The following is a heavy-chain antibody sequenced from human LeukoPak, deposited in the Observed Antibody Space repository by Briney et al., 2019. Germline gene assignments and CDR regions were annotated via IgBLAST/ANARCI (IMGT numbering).Heavy chain of an antibody. D-gene: IGHD6-13*01. J-gene: IGHJ4*02. CDR1: GFTFSSYS. CDR2: ISGSGDST. CDR3: AKTRPLDSSSWSHGDY. Sequence: GGSLRLSCAASGFTFSSYSMNWVRQAPGKGLEWVSAISGSGDSTYYGDSVKGRFTISRDNSKNTLYLQMNSLRAEDTAVYYCAKTRPLDSSSWSHGDYWGQGTLVTASS. V-gene: IGHV3-23*01.